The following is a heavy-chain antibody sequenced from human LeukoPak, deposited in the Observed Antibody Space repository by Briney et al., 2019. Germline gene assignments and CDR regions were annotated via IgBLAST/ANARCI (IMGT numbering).Heavy chain of an antibody. CDR2: ISGTGRST. Sequence: PGGSLRLSCAASGFTFSSYEMNWVRQAPGKGLEWVSTISGTGRSTYYADSVKGRFTISRDSSKNTLYLQMNSLRAEDTAVYFCAKDLTSGNFGYYFDYWGQGTLVTVSS. CDR1: GFTFSSYE. J-gene: IGHJ4*02. V-gene: IGHV3-23*01. CDR3: AKDLTSGNFGYYFDY. D-gene: IGHD3-10*01.